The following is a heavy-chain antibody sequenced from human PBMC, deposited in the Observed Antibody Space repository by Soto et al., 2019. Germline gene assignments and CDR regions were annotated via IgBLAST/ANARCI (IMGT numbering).Heavy chain of an antibody. CDR1: GYTFTSYY. D-gene: IGHD2-21*02. Sequence: QVQLVQSGAEVKKPGASVKVSCKASGYTFTSYYMHWVRQAPGQGLEWMGIINPSGGSTSYAQKFHGRVTMTRDTSTSTVYMELSSLRSEDTAVYYCARDLAYCGGDCYPNPVNWFDPWGQEPWSPSPQ. CDR3: ARDLAYCGGDCYPNPVNWFDP. V-gene: IGHV1-46*03. CDR2: INPSGGST. J-gene: IGHJ5*02.